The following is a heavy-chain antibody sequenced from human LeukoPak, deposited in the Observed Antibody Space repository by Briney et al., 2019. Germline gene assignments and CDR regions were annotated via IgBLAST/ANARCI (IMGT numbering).Heavy chain of an antibody. D-gene: IGHD3-22*01. CDR3: ARSADRSGYFREITLYYFDY. CDR1: GFTFRSHW. V-gene: IGHV3-11*01. CDR2: ISNRGSTI. J-gene: IGHJ4*02. Sequence: GGSLRLSCAASGFTFRSHWMHWIRQAPGKGLEWVSYISNRGSTIHYADSVRGRFTISRDNAKKSLYLQMNSLRAEDTAVYYCARSADRSGYFREITLYYFDYWGQGTLVTVSS.